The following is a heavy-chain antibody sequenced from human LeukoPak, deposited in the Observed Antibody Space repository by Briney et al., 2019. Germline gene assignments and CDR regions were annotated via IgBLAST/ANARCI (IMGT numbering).Heavy chain of an antibody. CDR2: ISSSSSYI. D-gene: IGHD4-17*01. CDR1: GFTFSSYS. Sequence: GGSLKLSCAASGFTFSSYSMNWVRQAPRKGLEWVSSISSSSSYIYYADSVKGRLTIPRDNANNSLYLQMNSLRAEDTAVYYCARGSVRSYMDVWGKGTTVTVSS. J-gene: IGHJ6*03. V-gene: IGHV3-21*01. CDR3: ARGSVRSYMDV.